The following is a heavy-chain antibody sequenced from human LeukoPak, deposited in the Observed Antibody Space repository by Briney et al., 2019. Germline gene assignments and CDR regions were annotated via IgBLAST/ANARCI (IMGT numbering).Heavy chain of an antibody. Sequence: QTGGSLRLSCAASGFTFSSYSMNWVRQAPGKGLEWVSVVSASGGSPYYADSVQGRFTISRDNSKSTLYLQMNSLRAEDTAVYFCAKDRKPSDPGNYEPSAYYFVRTFTHFHYWGQGTLVTVSS. CDR1: GFTFSSYS. D-gene: IGHD3-9*01. CDR3: AKDRKPSDPGNYEPSAYYFVRTFTHFHY. V-gene: IGHV3-23*01. J-gene: IGHJ4*02. CDR2: VSASGGSP.